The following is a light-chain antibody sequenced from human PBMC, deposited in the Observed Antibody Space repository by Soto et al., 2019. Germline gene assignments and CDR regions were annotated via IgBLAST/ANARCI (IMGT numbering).Light chain of an antibody. CDR3: QQYGSSHT. CDR1: QSVSSSY. Sequence: ILVTQSPATLSVSAWERVTLFCRASQSVSSSYLAWYQQKPGQAPRLLIYGASTRATGIPDRFSGSGAGAYFNLTISRLEPADFGVYYCQQYGSSHTFGQGTRLEIK. J-gene: IGKJ5*01. CDR2: GAS. V-gene: IGKV3-20*01.